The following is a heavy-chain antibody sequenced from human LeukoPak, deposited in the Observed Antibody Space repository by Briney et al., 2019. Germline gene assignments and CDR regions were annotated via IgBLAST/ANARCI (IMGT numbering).Heavy chain of an antibody. CDR1: GGSINSYH. CDR3: AGHGGSGAFDY. J-gene: IGHJ4*02. CDR2: LFYSGST. D-gene: IGHD3-3*01. Sequence: SQTLSLACTVSGGSINSYHWSWIRPPPGKGLEGIGFLFYSGSTDYHPSLTNPGYQSVDTSKNQPSLTLRPLTAPDPAVYYCAGHGGSGAFDYWGQAGLATVSS. V-gene: IGHV4-59*08.